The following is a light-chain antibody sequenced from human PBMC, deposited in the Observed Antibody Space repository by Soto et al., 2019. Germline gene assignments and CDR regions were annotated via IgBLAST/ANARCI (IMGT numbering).Light chain of an antibody. Sequence: SSELTQPPSVSVAPGQTARITCGGNNVGSKNVHWYQQKPGQAPVLVVYADSARPSGIPERFSGSNSGSTATLTISSVEAGDEADYYCQVWDNGSDHYVFGTGTKVTVL. CDR2: ADS. V-gene: IGLV3-21*02. CDR1: NVGSKN. CDR3: QVWDNGSDHYV. J-gene: IGLJ1*01.